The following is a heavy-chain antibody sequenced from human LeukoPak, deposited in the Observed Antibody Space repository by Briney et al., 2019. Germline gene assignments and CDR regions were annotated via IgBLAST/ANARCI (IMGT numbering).Heavy chain of an antibody. CDR1: RGTFSSYA. J-gene: IGHJ4*02. D-gene: IGHD4-17*01. V-gene: IGHV1-69*13. CDR2: IIPIFSTA. CDR3: ASLGGGSTVTTYLNY. Sequence: SVKVSCKASRGTFSSYAINWVRQAPGQGLEWMGGIIPIFSTANYAQKFQGRVTITADESTSTAYMELSSLRSEDTAVYYCASLGGGSTVTTYLNYWGQGTLVTVSS.